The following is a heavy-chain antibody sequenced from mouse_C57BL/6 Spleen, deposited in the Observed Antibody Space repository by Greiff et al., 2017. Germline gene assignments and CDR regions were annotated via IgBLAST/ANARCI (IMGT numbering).Heavy chain of an antibody. CDR1: GYAFSSSW. J-gene: IGHJ2*01. CDR2: IYPGDGDT. D-gene: IGHD2-10*02. Sequence: QVQLKESGPELVKPGASVKISCKASGYAFSSSWMNWVKQRPGKGLEWIGRIYPGDGDTNYNGKFKGKATLTADKSSSTAYMQLSSLTSEDSAVYFCARSMYEGYYFDYWGQGTTLTVSS. V-gene: IGHV1-82*01. CDR3: ARSMYEGYYFDY.